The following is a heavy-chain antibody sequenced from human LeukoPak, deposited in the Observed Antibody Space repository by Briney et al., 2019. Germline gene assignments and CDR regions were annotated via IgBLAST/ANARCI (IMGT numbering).Heavy chain of an antibody. CDR3: ARGGHIVVVPAAIDY. D-gene: IGHD2-2*01. V-gene: IGHV3-7*01. J-gene: IGHJ4*02. CDR1: GFTFSSYW. CDR2: IKQDGSEK. Sequence: GGSLRLSCAASGFTFSSYWTSWVRQAPGKGLEWVANIKQDGSEKYYVDSVKGRFTISRDNAKNSLYLQMNSLRAEDTAVYYCARGGHIVVVPAAIDYWGQGTLVTVSS.